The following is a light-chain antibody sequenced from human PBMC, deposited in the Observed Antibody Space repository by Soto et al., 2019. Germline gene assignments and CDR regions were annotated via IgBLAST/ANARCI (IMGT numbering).Light chain of an antibody. J-gene: IGKJ2*01. CDR2: AAS. Sequence: EIVLTQSPGTLSLSPGERATLSCRASQSVSSTYLAWYQQKPGQAPRLVIYAASNRATGIPDRFSGSASGADSTLTITRLEPEHVAIYYCQQYDTSLPMYTFGQGTKLEIK. CDR3: QQYDTSLPMYT. V-gene: IGKV3-20*01. CDR1: QSVSSTY.